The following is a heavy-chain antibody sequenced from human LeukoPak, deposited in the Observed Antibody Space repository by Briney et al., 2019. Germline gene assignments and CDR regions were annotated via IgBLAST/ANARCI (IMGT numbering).Heavy chain of an antibody. V-gene: IGHV3-74*01. CDR1: GFTFSSYW. D-gene: IGHD4-17*01. CDR3: AKVSATVTRRPDYMDV. CDR2: INSDGSST. Sequence: PGGSLRLSCAASGFTFSSYWMHWVRQAPGKGLVWVSRINSDGSSTSYADSVKGRFTISRDNAKNTLYLQMNSLRAEDTAVYYCAKVSATVTRRPDYMDVWGKGTTVTISS. J-gene: IGHJ6*03.